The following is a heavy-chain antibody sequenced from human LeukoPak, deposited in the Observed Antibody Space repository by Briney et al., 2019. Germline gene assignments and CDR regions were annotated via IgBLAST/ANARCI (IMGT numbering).Heavy chain of an antibody. CDR3: ARDKAGIAARRFDY. J-gene: IGHJ4*02. D-gene: IGHD6-6*01. Sequence: SETLSLTCTVSGGSISSSSYYWGWIRQPPGKGLEWIGSIYYSGSTYYNPSLKSRVTISVDTSKNQFSLKLSSVTAADTAVYDCARDKAGIAARRFDYWGQGTLVTVSS. CDR1: GGSISSSSYY. CDR2: IYYSGST. V-gene: IGHV4-39*07.